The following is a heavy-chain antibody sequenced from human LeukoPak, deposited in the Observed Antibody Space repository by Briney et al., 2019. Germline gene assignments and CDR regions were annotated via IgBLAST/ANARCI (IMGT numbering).Heavy chain of an antibody. CDR2: IDHNGST. D-gene: IGHD3-10*01. CDR3: ARGRITMVRGVIFRRYYFDY. V-gene: IGHV4-34*01. J-gene: IGHJ4*02. Sequence: PSETLSLTCAVYDESFSGYYCSWIRQPPRKGLEWIGEIDHNGSTNYNPSLKSRVTISVDTSKNQFSLKLSSVTAADTAVYYCARGRITMVRGVIFRRYYFDYWGQGTLVTVSS. CDR1: DESFSGYY.